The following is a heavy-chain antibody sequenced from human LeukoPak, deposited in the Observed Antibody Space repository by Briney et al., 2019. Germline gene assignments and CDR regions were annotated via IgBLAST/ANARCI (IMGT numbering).Heavy chain of an antibody. J-gene: IGHJ4*02. D-gene: IGHD3-22*01. V-gene: IGHV1-46*01. CDR3: ARARDYYDSSGYAGVFDY. Sequence: GASVKVSCKASGYTFTSYYMHWVRQAPGQGLEWMGIINPSGGSTGYAQKSQGRVTMTRDTSTSTVYMELSSLRSEDTAVYYCARARDYYDSSGYAGVFDYWGQGTLVTVSS. CDR1: GYTFTSYY. CDR2: INPSGGST.